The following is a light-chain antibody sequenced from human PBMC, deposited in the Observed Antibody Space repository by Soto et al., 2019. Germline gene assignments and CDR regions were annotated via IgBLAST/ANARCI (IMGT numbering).Light chain of an antibody. CDR2: GAS. CDR3: QQYNNWPIT. Sequence: EIVMTQSPATLSVSPGERATLSCRTSQTVLTNLAWYQQKPGQAPRLLVYGASTRATGIPASFSGSGSGTEFTLTISSLQSEDFAVYYCQQYNNWPITFGQGTRLEIK. J-gene: IGKJ5*01. CDR1: QTVLTN. V-gene: IGKV3D-15*01.